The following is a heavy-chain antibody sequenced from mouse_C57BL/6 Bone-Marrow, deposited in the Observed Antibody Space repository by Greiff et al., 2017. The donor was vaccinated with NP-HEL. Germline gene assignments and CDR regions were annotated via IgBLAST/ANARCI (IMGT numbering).Heavy chain of an antibody. Sequence: EVQVVESGGGLVKPGGSLKLSCAASGFTFSDYGMHWVRQAPEKALEWVAYISSGSSTIYYADTVKGRFTISRDNAKNTLFLQMTSLRSEDTAMYYCARPTTVVADYAMDYWGQGTSVTVSS. CDR3: ARPTTVVADYAMDY. CDR2: ISSGSSTI. D-gene: IGHD1-1*01. J-gene: IGHJ4*01. CDR1: GFTFSDYG. V-gene: IGHV5-17*01.